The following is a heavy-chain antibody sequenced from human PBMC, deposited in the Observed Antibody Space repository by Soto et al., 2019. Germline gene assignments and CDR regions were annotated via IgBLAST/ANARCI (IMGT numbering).Heavy chain of an antibody. V-gene: IGHV4-4*07. CDR1: GGSISTYF. CDR3: AREGGYFDSSGSGVYHYHGVDV. D-gene: IGHD3-22*01. Sequence: QVQLQESGPGLVKPSETLSLTCTVSGGSISTYFWSWIRQPAGGGLEWIGRIYTTGSTNYNPSLKGRVTMPLDTSRNQFSLKLSSVTAADTAVYYCAREGGYFDSSGSGVYHYHGVDVWGQGTTVTVSS. CDR2: IYTTGST. J-gene: IGHJ6*02.